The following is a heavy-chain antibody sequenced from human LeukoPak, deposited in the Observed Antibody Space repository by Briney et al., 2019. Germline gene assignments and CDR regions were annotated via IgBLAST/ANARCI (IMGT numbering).Heavy chain of an antibody. J-gene: IGHJ3*02. CDR2: IIPIFGTA. Sequence: GASVKVSCKASGGTFSSYAISWVRQAPGQGLEWMRRIIPIFGTANYAQKFQGRVTITTDESTSTAYMELSSLRSEDTAVYYCARSRSRSSGWYAGAFDIWGQGTMVTVSS. CDR3: ARSRSRSSGWYAGAFDI. V-gene: IGHV1-69*05. D-gene: IGHD6-19*01. CDR1: GGTFSSYA.